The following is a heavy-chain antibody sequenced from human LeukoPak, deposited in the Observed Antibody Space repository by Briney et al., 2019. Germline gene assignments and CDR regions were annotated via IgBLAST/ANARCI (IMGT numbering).Heavy chain of an antibody. CDR3: AKEYIRITTVRGVIGTFGGFDY. CDR2: IRYDGSNK. D-gene: IGHD3-10*01. Sequence: PGGSLRLSCAASGFTFSSYGMHWVRQAPGKGLEWVAFIRYDGSNKYYADSVKGRFTISRDNSKNTLYLQMNSLSAEDTAVYYCAKEYIRITTVRGVIGTFGGFDYWGQGTLVTVSP. V-gene: IGHV3-30*02. CDR1: GFTFSSYG. J-gene: IGHJ4*02.